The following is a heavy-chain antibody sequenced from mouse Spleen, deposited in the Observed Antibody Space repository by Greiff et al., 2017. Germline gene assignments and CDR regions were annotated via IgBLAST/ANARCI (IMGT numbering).Heavy chain of an antibody. J-gene: IGHJ2*01. CDR3: ARRKYGDYFDY. CDR2: INSNGGST. CDR1: GFTFSSYA. V-gene: IGHV5-6-2*01. Sequence: EVQVVESGGGLVKPGGSLKLSCAASGFTFSSYAMSWVRQTPEKRLEWVAAINSNGGSTYYPDTVKDRFTISRDNAKNTLYLQMSSLRSEDTALYYCARRKYGDYFDYWGQGTTLTVSS. D-gene: IGHD1-1*02.